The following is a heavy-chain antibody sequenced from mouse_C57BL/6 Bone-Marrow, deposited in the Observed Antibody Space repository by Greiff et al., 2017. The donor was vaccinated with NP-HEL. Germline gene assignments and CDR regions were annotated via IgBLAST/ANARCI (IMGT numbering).Heavy chain of an antibody. Sequence: QVHVKQPGAELVKPGASVKVSCKASGYTFTSYWMHWVKQRPGQGLEWIGRIHPSDSDTNYNQKFKGKATLTVDKSSSTAYMQLSSLTSEDSAVYYCAIDRFYYYGSSPYWYFDVWGTGTTVTVSS. J-gene: IGHJ1*03. CDR3: AIDRFYYYGSSPYWYFDV. CDR2: IHPSDSDT. CDR1: GYTFTSYW. D-gene: IGHD1-1*01. V-gene: IGHV1-74*01.